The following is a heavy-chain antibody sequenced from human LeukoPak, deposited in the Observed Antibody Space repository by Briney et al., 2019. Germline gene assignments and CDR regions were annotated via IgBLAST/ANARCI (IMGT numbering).Heavy chain of an antibody. V-gene: IGHV3-20*04. Sequence: PGGSLRLSCAASGFTFDDYGMSWVRQAPGKGLEWVSGINWDGGSTGYADSVKGRFTISRDNAKNSLYLQMNSLRAEDTAVYYCAELGITMIGGVWGKGTTVTISS. CDR2: INWDGGST. J-gene: IGHJ6*04. D-gene: IGHD3-10*02. CDR3: AELGITMIGGV. CDR1: GFTFDDYG.